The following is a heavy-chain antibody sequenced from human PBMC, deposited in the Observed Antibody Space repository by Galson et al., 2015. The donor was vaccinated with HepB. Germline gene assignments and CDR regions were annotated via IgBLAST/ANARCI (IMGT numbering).Heavy chain of an antibody. CDR2: IYYSGST. CDR3: ARDGGPKAVAGTSYYKYGMDV. CDR1: GGSMSSYY. Sequence: LSLTCTVSGGSMSSYYWSWIRQPPGKGLEWIGYIYYSGSTNYNPSLKSRVTISVDTSKNQFSLKLSSVTAADTAIYYCARDGGPKAVAGTSYYKYGMDVWGQGITVTASS. V-gene: IGHV4-59*01. D-gene: IGHD6-13*01. J-gene: IGHJ6*02.